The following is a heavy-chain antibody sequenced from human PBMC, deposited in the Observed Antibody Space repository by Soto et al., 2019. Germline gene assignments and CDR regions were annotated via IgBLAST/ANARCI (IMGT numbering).Heavy chain of an antibody. J-gene: IGHJ4*02. Sequence: EVQLVESGGGLVQPGGSLRLSCAASGFTFSDHYMDWVRQAPGKGLEWVGRTRNKANSYTTEYAASVKGRFTISRDDSKNSLYLQMNSLKTEDTAVYYCVSGIAVAGPGSFDYWGQGPLVTVSS. V-gene: IGHV3-72*01. CDR2: TRNKANSYTT. D-gene: IGHD6-19*01. CDR3: VSGIAVAGPGSFDY. CDR1: GFTFSDHY.